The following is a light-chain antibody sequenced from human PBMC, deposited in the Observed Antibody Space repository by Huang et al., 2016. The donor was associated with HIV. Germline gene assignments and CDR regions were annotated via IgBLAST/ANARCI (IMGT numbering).Light chain of an antibody. V-gene: IGKV4-1*01. Sequence: DIVMTQSPYALSLHLGELSILNCRSSQSILYNSNNKNYLTWYQQKPGQAPKLLIYWASTREYGVPYRFSGSGSATDFNLTISGLQAEDVAVYYCQQCYTPPYTFGQGTKVEIK. CDR2: WAS. CDR3: QQCYTPPYT. J-gene: IGKJ2*01. CDR1: QSILYNSNNKNY.